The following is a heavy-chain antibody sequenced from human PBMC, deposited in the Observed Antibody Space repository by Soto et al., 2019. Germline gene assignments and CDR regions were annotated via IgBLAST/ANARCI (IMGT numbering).Heavy chain of an antibody. CDR3: AKGTANDPRVYNY. CDR2: ISASGGNT. D-gene: IGHD1-1*01. V-gene: IGHV3-23*01. Sequence: VQLLESGGGLIQPGGSLKLSCAASGFIFSNYAMSWVRQAPGKGLEWVSAISASGGNTYYADSLKGRFTISRDNSKNTLYLQMNSLRAEDTAVYYCAKGTANDPRVYNYWGQGTLVTVSS. J-gene: IGHJ4*02. CDR1: GFIFSNYA.